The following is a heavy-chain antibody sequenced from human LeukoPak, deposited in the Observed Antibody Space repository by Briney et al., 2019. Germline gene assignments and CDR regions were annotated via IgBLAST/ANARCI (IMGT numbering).Heavy chain of an antibody. D-gene: IGHD3-22*01. CDR2: IWYDGSNK. Sequence: PGGSLRLSCAASGFTFSSYGMHWVRQAPGKGLEWVAVIWYDGSNKYYADSVKGRFTISRDNSKNTLYLQMNSLRAEDTAVYYCAREDSSAYPNWFDPWGQGTLVTVSS. CDR3: AREDSSAYPNWFDP. J-gene: IGHJ5*02. CDR1: GFTFSSYG. V-gene: IGHV3-33*08.